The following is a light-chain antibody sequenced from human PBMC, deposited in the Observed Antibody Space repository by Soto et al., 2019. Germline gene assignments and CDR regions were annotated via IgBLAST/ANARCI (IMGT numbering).Light chain of an antibody. CDR2: DAS. CDR1: QSVRSY. Sequence: EIVLTQSPATLSLSPGERATLSCRASQSVRSYLGWYQQRPGQAPRLLIYDASNRVTGIPTRFSGSGSGTDFTLTISSLEPEDYYCQQGGTFGQGTRLEIK. J-gene: IGKJ5*01. V-gene: IGKV3-11*01. CDR3: QQGGT.